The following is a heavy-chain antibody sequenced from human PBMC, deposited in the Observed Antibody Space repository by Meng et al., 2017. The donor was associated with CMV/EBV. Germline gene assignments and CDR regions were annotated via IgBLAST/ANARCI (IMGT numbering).Heavy chain of an antibody. CDR1: GYSFTSYW. V-gene: IGHV5-51*01. D-gene: IGHD2-15*01. Sequence: KVSCKGSGYSFTSYWIGWVRQMPGKGLEWMGIIYPGDSDTRYSPSFQGQVTISADKSISTAYLQWSSLKASDTAMYYCARHVVKGGYYYYYGMDVWGQGTTVTVSS. CDR2: IYPGDSDT. J-gene: IGHJ6*02. CDR3: ARHVVKGGYYYYYGMDV.